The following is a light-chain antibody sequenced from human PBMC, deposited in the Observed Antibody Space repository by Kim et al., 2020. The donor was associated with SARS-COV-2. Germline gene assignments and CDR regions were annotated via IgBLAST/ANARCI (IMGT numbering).Light chain of an antibody. CDR3: QQYNNWPPNT. J-gene: IGKJ2*01. V-gene: IGKV3-15*01. CDR1: QSVSNN. Sequence: VSPGERAPPPCRSSQSVSNNLAGYQQQPRQAPRLLLYGGSTRATDIPARFSGSGSGTDFSLTISRLQSEDFAVYYCQQYNNWPPNTFGQGTKLEI. CDR2: GGS.